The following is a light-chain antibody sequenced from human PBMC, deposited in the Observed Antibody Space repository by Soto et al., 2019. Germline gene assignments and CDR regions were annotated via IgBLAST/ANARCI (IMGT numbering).Light chain of an antibody. V-gene: IGLV1-40*01. CDR3: QSYDSSLTHFV. CDR1: SSNIGAEYD. CDR2: GDN. Sequence: QSVLTQPPSVSGAPGQRVAISCTGSSSNIGAEYDVHWYQQLPGTAPKRLIYGDNNRPSGVPDRFSGSKSGTSASLAITGLQPEDESDYYRQSYDSSLTHFVFGTGTKVAVL. J-gene: IGLJ1*01.